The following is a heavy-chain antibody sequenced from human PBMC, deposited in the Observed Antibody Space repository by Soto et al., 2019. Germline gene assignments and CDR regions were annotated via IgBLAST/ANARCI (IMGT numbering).Heavy chain of an antibody. V-gene: IGHV1-69*06. CDR3: ARDYGGNAGWFDP. Sequence: QVQLVQSGAEVKKPGSSVRVSCKASGGTFSRYSINWVRQAPGQGLEWMGGVIPLFDTSNYAQTFQGRVTITADKSTNTAYMELSSLRSEDTAVYYCARDYGGNAGWFDPWGQGTLVIVSS. CDR1: GGTFSRYS. J-gene: IGHJ5*02. CDR2: VIPLFDTS. D-gene: IGHD4-17*01.